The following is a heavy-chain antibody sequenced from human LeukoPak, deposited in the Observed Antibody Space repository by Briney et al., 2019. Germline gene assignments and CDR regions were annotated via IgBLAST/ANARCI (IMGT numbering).Heavy chain of an antibody. CDR1: GFTFSSYE. CDR2: ISSSGSTI. V-gene: IGHV3-48*03. J-gene: IGHJ4*02. CDR3: ARDFREYSSGWYEYYFDY. D-gene: IGHD6-19*01. Sequence: PGGSLRLSCAASGFTFSSYEMNWVRQAPGKGLERVSYISSSGSTIYYADSVKGRFTISRDNAKNSLYLQMNSLRAEDTAVYYCARDFREYSSGWYEYYFDYWGQGTLVTVSS.